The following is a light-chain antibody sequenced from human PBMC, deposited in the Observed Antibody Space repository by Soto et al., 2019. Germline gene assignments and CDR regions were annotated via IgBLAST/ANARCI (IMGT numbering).Light chain of an antibody. CDR1: QSVSSSY. CDR2: VAT. Sequence: IVSTQSPGRLSLSPGERATLSCRASQSVSSSYLAWYQQKPGQAPRLLIYVATARPTGIPDRFSGSGSRTDFTLTSLGLEPFAFDVCQSHSNFPRRTFCGGAKVDIK. V-gene: IGKV3D-20*02. CDR3: QSHSNFPRRT. J-gene: IGKJ4*02.